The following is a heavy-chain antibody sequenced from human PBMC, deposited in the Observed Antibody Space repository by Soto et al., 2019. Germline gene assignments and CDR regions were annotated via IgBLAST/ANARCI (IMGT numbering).Heavy chain of an antibody. CDR1: GGSISSSSYY. J-gene: IGHJ3*02. V-gene: IGHV4-39*01. D-gene: IGHD7-27*01. CDR3: ARHGFFPNWGWGPDAFDI. CDR2: IYYSGST. Sequence: SETLSLTCTVSGGSISSSSYYWGWIRQPPGKGLEWIGSIYYSGSTYYNPSLKSRVTISVDTSKNQFSLKLSSVTAADTAVYYCARHGFFPNWGWGPDAFDIWGQGTMVTVSS.